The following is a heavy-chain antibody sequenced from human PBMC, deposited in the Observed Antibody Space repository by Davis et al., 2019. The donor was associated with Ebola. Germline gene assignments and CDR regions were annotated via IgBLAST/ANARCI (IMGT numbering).Heavy chain of an antibody. CDR1: GFTFNIFD. V-gene: IGHV3-30*02. CDR2: VRSHGSDD. D-gene: IGHD2-2*01. J-gene: IGHJ6*02. CDR3: AKVVGDIVLVPAAIGPYYYYGMDV. Sequence: GGSLRLSCPASGFTFNIFDMHWVRQAPGRGLEWVAFVRSHGSDDHYADSVKGRFTISRDNSKNTLYLQMNSLRAEDTAVYYCAKVVGDIVLVPAAIGPYYYYGMDVWGQGTTVTVSS.